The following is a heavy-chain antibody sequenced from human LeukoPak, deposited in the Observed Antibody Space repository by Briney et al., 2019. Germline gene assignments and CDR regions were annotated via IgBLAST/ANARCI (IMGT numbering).Heavy chain of an antibody. D-gene: IGHD3-10*01. Sequence: GGSLRLSCAASGFTVSSSYMSWVRQAPGKGLEWVSVIYSGGTTYYADSMKGRFTISRDNSKNTLYLQMNSLRAADTAVYYCAKVYGSAEGFDPWGQGTLVTVSS. CDR3: AKVYGSAEGFDP. V-gene: IGHV3-53*01. J-gene: IGHJ5*02. CDR2: IYSGGTT. CDR1: GFTVSSSY.